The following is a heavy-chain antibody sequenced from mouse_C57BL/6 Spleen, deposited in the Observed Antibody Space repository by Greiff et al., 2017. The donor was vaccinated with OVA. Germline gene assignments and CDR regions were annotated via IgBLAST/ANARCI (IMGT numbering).Heavy chain of an antibody. CDR1: GYTFTDYE. J-gene: IGHJ4*01. CDR2: IDPETGGT. V-gene: IGHV1-15*01. CDR3: TGSYYYAMDY. Sequence: QVHVKQSGAELVRPGASVTLSCKASGYTFTDYEMHWVKQTPVHGLEWIGAIDPETGGTAYNQKFKGKAILTADKSSSTAYMELRSLTSEDSAVYYCTGSYYYAMDYWGQGTSVTVSS. D-gene: IGHD1-1*02.